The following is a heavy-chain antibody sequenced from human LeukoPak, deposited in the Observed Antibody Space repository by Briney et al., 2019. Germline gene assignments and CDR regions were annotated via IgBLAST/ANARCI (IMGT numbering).Heavy chain of an antibody. CDR3: ATRSGSSRPPSNY. CDR1: GFTFSSYE. CDR2: ISYDGSNK. J-gene: IGHJ4*02. Sequence: PGGSLRLSCAASGFTFSSYEMNWVRQAPGKGLEWVAVISYDGSNKYYADSVKGRFTISRDNSKNTLYLQMNSLRAEDTALYYCATRSGSSRPPSNYWGQGTLVTVSS. D-gene: IGHD3-22*01. V-gene: IGHV3-30*03.